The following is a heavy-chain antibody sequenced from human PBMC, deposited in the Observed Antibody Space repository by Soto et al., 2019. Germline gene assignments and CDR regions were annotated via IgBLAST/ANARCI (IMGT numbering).Heavy chain of an antibody. CDR3: AREGTGRTEVIIGGYFDF. Sequence: ASVKVSCKASGYAFTSYEMHWVRQAPGQGLEWMGMINPSVGSTTYAQRFQGRVTMTRDTSTSTVYMELSSLTSDDTAVYFCAREGTGRTEVIIGGYFDFWGHGTLVTVSS. D-gene: IGHD3-10*01. CDR2: INPSVGST. CDR1: GYAFTSYE. V-gene: IGHV1-46*01. J-gene: IGHJ4*01.